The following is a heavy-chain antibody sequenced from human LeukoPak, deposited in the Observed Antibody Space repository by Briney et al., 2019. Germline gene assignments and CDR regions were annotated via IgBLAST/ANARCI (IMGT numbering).Heavy chain of an antibody. V-gene: IGHV4-39*01. CDR3: ASGQLWEPSY. Sequence: PSETLSLTCTVSGGSISSSSYYWGWIRQPPGKGLEWIGSIYYSGSTYYNPSLKSRVTISVDTSKNQFSLKLSSVTAADTAVYYCASGQLWEPSYWGQGTLVTVSS. J-gene: IGHJ4*02. CDR1: GGSISSSSYY. CDR2: IYYSGST. D-gene: IGHD1-26*01.